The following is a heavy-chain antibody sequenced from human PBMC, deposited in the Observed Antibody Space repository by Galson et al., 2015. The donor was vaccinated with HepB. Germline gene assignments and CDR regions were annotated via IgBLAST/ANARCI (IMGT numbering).Heavy chain of an antibody. D-gene: IGHD3-10*01. CDR2: TYYRSKWYN. J-gene: IGHJ5*02. Sequence: CAISGDSVSSNSVAWNWIRQSPSRGLEWLGRTYYRSKWYNEYAVSVRSRITINPDTSKNQFSLQLNSVTPEDTAVYYCVRWSHEERFFDPWGQGTLVTVSS. CDR3: VRWSHEERFFDP. V-gene: IGHV6-1*01. CDR1: GDSVSSNSVA.